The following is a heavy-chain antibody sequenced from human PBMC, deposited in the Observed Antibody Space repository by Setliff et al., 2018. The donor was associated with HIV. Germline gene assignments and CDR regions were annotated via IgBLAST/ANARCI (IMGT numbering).Heavy chain of an antibody. CDR2: IYHSGST. D-gene: IGHD3-22*01. V-gene: IGHV4-31*03. Sequence: ASETLSLTCTVSGGSISSGDYYWSWIRQHPRKGLEWIGYIYHSGSTSYSPSLKSRVTISVDTSKNQFSLKLSSVTAADTAVYYCARGSYYDSSGHTLVDFQHWGQGTLVTVSS. J-gene: IGHJ1*01. CDR1: GGSISSGDYY. CDR3: ARGSYYDSSGHTLVDFQH.